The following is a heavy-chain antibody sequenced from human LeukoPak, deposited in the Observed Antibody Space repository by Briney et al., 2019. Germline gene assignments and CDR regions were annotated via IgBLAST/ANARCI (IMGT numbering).Heavy chain of an antibody. Sequence: ASVKVSCKASGYTFTSYDINWVRQATGQGLEWMGWMNPNSGNTGYAQKFQGRVTMTRNTSISTAYMELSSLRSEDTAVYYCARGPWRDYYYYMDVWAKGTTVTVSS. V-gene: IGHV1-8*01. J-gene: IGHJ6*03. D-gene: IGHD5-12*01. CDR3: ARGPWRDYYYYMDV. CDR2: MNPNSGNT. CDR1: GYTFTSYD.